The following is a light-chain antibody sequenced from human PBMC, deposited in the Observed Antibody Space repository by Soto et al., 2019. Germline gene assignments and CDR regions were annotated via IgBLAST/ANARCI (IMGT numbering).Light chain of an antibody. J-gene: IGKJ1*01. CDR3: QQYGSSPT. Sequence: EIVLTQSPGTLSLSPGERATLSCRASQSVSSSYLAWYQQKPGKAPRLLIYGASSRATGIPDRFSGSGSRTDFTFTISRLEPEDFAVYYCQQYGSSPTFGQGTKVDIK. V-gene: IGKV3-20*01. CDR2: GAS. CDR1: QSVSSSY.